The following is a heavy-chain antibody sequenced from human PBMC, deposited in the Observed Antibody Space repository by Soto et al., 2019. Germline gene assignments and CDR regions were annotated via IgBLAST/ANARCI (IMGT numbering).Heavy chain of an antibody. CDR3: ARDKGVGGMDV. J-gene: IGHJ6*02. CDR1: GVSISSGDYY. V-gene: IGHV4-30-4*01. Sequence: SETLSLTCTVSGVSISSGDYYWSWIRQPPGKGLEWIGYIYYSGSTYYNPSLKSRVTISVDTSKNQFSLKLSSVTAADTAVYYCARDKGVGGMDVWGQGTTVTVSS. CDR2: IYYSGST. D-gene: IGHD3-16*01.